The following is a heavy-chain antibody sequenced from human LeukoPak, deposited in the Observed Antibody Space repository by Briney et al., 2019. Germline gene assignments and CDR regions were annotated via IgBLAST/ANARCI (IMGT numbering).Heavy chain of an antibody. Sequence: GGSLRLSCAASGFAVSSNYMTWVRQAPGKGLMGVSLIYDAGGTHYADSVKGRFTLSRDNSKITLYLQMNSLRAEDTAVYYCASPGSSSGWWRLEYWGQGTLATVSS. J-gene: IGHJ4*02. CDR3: ASPGSSSGWWRLEY. CDR2: IYDAGGT. D-gene: IGHD6-19*01. CDR1: GFAVSSNY. V-gene: IGHV3-53*01.